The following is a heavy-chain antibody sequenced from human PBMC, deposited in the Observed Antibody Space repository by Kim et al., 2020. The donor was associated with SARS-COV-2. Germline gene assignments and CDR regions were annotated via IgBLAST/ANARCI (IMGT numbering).Heavy chain of an antibody. V-gene: IGHV3-23*01. J-gene: IGHJ6*02. Sequence: YAASVRARFTISRDTTRNTLYLQVNNQRAEYTAVYYCATRHFYAAGSLDVWGQGTTVTVS. CDR3: ATRHFYAAGSLDV. D-gene: IGHD1-26*01.